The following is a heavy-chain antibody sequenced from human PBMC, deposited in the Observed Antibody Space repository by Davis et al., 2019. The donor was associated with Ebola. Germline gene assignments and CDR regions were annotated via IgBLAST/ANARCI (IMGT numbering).Heavy chain of an antibody. Sequence: SVKVSCKASGGTFSSYAISWVRQAPGQGLEWMGRIIPILGIANYAQKFQGRVTITADKSTSTAYMELSSLRSEDTAVYYCARTLGYCINGVCYKGHWYFDLWGRGTLVTVSS. V-gene: IGHV1-69*04. CDR3: ARTLGYCINGVCYKGHWYFDL. D-gene: IGHD2-8*01. J-gene: IGHJ2*01. CDR2: IIPILGIA. CDR1: GGTFSSYA.